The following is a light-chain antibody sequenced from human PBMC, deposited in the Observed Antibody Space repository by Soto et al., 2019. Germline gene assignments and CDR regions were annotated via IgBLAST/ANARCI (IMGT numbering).Light chain of an antibody. CDR3: NLYTSSNTYV. J-gene: IGLJ1*01. V-gene: IGLV2-18*01. CDR2: EVS. CDR1: SSDVGDYNH. Sequence: QSVLTQPPSVSGSPGQSVTISCTGTSSDVGDYNHVSWYQQSPGTVPKLIIYEVSSRPSGVPDRLSGSKSGNTASLTISGLQAEDEADYYCNLYTSSNTYVFGTGTKVTVL.